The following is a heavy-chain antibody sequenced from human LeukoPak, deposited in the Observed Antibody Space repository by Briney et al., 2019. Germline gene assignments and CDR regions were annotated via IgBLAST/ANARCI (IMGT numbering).Heavy chain of an antibody. D-gene: IGHD4-17*01. CDR2: INTNTGNP. Sequence: ASVKVSCKASGYTFTSYAMNWVRQAPGQGLEWMGWINTNTGNPTYSQGFTGRFVFSLDTSVSTAYLQISSLKAEDTAVYYCATPGPRGSYGDPFDYWGQGTLVTVSS. CDR3: ATPGPRGSYGDPFDY. J-gene: IGHJ4*02. V-gene: IGHV7-4-1*02. CDR1: GYTFTSYA.